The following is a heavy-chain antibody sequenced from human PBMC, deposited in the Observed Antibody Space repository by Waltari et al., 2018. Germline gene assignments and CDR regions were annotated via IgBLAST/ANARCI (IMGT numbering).Heavy chain of an antibody. D-gene: IGHD6-13*01. CDR2: IKQDGSEK. Sequence: EVQLVESGGGLAQPGGSLRLSCAASGLSLGNSWMTWVRQASGKGPEWVANIKQDGSEKYYMDSVKGRFTISRDNAKNSLYLQMNNLRVEDTAVYYCTRGGRDSSWYWRDWGQGTLVTVSS. J-gene: IGHJ4*02. CDR1: GLSLGNSW. V-gene: IGHV3-7*01. CDR3: TRGGRDSSWYWRD.